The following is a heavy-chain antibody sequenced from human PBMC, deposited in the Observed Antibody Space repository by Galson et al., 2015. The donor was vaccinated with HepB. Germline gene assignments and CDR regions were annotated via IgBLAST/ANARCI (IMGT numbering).Heavy chain of an antibody. V-gene: IGHV3-21*01. J-gene: IGHJ4*02. CDR2: ISSSSSYI. CDR1: GFTFSSYS. D-gene: IGHD6-19*01. CDR3: ARDEEYSSGWYRQWTSPSFDY. Sequence: SLRLSCAASGFTFSSYSMNWVRQAPGKGLEWVSSISSSSSYIYYADSVKGRFTISRDNAKNSLYLQMNSLRAEDTAVYYCARDEEYSSGWYRQWTSPSFDYWGQGTLVTVSS.